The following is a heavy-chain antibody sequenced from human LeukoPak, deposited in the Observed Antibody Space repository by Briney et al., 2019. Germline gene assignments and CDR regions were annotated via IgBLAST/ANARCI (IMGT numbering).Heavy chain of an antibody. V-gene: IGHV3-30*03. CDR1: GFTFSSYG. Sequence: PGRSLRLSFAASGFTFSSYGMHWVRQAPGKGLEWVAVMSFDGTHIYYADSVKGRFTISRDNSKNTLYLQMNSLRDEDTAVYHCARCSGYGMDVWGQGTTVTVSS. CDR2: MSFDGTHI. J-gene: IGHJ6*02. CDR3: ARCSGYGMDV. D-gene: IGHD3-10*02.